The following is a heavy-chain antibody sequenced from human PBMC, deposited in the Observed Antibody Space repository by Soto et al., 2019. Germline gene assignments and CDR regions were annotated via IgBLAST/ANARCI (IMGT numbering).Heavy chain of an antibody. CDR3: ARGVDFDY. Sequence: SETLSLTCAVYGGSFSGYYWSWIRQPPGKGLEWIGEINHSGSTNYNPSLKSRVTISVDTSKNQFSLKLSSVTAADTAVYYCARGVDFDYWGQGTLVAVSS. CDR1: GGSFSGYY. CDR2: INHSGST. V-gene: IGHV4-34*01. J-gene: IGHJ4*02.